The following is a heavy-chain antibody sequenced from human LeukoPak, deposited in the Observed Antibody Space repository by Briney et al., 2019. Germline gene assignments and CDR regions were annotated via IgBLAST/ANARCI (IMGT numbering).Heavy chain of an antibody. V-gene: IGHV3-33*01. D-gene: IGHD5-12*01. CDR2: IWYDGSNK. CDR1: GFTFSSYG. Sequence: GGSLRLSCAASGFTFSSYGMHWVRQAPGKGLEWVAVIWYDGSNKYYADSVKGRFTISRDNSKNTLYLQMNSLRAEDMAVYYCARDNRGYSGYGSGDDAFDIWGQGTMVTVSS. J-gene: IGHJ3*02. CDR3: ARDNRGYSGYGSGDDAFDI.